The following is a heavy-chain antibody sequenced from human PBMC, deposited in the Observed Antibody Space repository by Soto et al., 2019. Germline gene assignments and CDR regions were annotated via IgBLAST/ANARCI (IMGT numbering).Heavy chain of an antibody. D-gene: IGHD1-26*01. CDR1: GGSISSGGYY. J-gene: IGHJ5*02. V-gene: IGHV4-31*03. Sequence: QVQLQESGPGLVKPSQTLSLTCTVSGGSISSGGYYWTWIRQHPERGLECIGYIYYSGSTFYNPYLKSRVTISVDTSKNQFSLKLSSVTAADTAVYYCARDGSYRGWVDPWGQGTLVTVSS. CDR3: ARDGSYRGWVDP. CDR2: IYYSGST.